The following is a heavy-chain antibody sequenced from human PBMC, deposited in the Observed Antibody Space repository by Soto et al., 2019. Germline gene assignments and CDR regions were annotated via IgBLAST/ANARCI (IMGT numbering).Heavy chain of an antibody. CDR3: ARLVGVAFSP. CDR1: GGSISSGHYP. J-gene: IGHJ4*02. V-gene: IGHV4-30-2*01. Sequence: SETLSLTCAVSGGSISSGHYPWTWIRQPPGKGVVWIGYIYPGGNTYYSLSLKTRVTIALVTSKSLVSLRLNSVTAAHTAVYYCARLVGVAFSPWGQGTLVTVSS. D-gene: IGHD2-21*01. CDR2: IYPGGNT.